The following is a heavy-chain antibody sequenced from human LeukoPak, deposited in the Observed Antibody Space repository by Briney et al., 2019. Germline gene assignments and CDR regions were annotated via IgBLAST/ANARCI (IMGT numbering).Heavy chain of an antibody. CDR2: IIPILGIA. CDR3: ARLYYGDYSYYYYYGMGV. CDR1: GYTFTSYA. V-gene: IGHV1-69*04. Sequence: GASVKVSCKASGYTFTSYAISWVRQAPGQGLEWMGRIIPILGIANYAQKFQGRVTITADKSTSTAYMELSSLRSEDTAVYYCARLYYGDYSYYYYYGMGVWGQGTTVTVSS. D-gene: IGHD4-17*01. J-gene: IGHJ6*02.